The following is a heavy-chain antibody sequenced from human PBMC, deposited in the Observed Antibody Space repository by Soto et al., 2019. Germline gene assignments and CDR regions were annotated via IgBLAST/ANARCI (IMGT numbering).Heavy chain of an antibody. D-gene: IGHD3-22*01. V-gene: IGHV3-23*01. Sequence: GGSLRLSCAASGFTFSSYAMSWVRQAPGKGLEWVSAISGSGGSTYYADSVKGRFTISRDNSKNTLYLQMNSLRAEDTAVYYCAKDYYYDSSGPTDYWGQGTLVTVSS. CDR3: AKDYYYDSSGPTDY. J-gene: IGHJ4*02. CDR2: ISGSGGST. CDR1: GFTFSSYA.